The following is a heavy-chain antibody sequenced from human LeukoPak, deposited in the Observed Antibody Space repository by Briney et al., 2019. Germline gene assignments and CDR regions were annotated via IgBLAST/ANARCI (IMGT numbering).Heavy chain of an antibody. J-gene: IGHJ4*02. D-gene: IGHD1-26*01. CDR3: ARGIRGSYGTDY. V-gene: IGHV3-74*01. Sequence: GGSLRLSCVASGFTFSSYWMHWVRQAPGKGLVWASRSNSDGSATNYADSVKGRFTISRDNAKNTLYLQMDSLRAEDTAVYYCARGIRGSYGTDYWGQGTLVTVSS. CDR1: GFTFSSYW. CDR2: SNSDGSAT.